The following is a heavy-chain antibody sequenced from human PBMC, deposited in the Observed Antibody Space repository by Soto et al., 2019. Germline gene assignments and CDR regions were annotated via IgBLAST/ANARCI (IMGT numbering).Heavy chain of an antibody. V-gene: IGHV3-7*04. CDR3: ARGDYYDTSGPFSDAFDI. CDR2: IKPDGSQK. Sequence: QLVESGGGLVQPGGSLRLSCAASGFTFSNYWMSWVRQAPGKGLEWVANIKPDGSQKWYLDSVKGRFTISRDNAKKARYRQMDSLRAEDTAVYYCARGDYYDTSGPFSDAFDIWGQGTMVTVSS. CDR1: GFTFSNYW. D-gene: IGHD3-22*01. J-gene: IGHJ3*02.